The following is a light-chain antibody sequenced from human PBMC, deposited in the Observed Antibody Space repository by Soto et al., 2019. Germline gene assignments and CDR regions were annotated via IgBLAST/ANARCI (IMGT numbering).Light chain of an antibody. Sequence: ILTTQSPGTLSVSPWERATLSCMASQSVSSNFAWYQQQPGQAPSVLVYGASIRATGIPARFSGSGSGTEYSLTISSLPSEDVAVYYCQQYNKWPLTFGGGTKVDIK. J-gene: IGKJ4*01. CDR3: QQYNKWPLT. CDR2: GAS. V-gene: IGKV3-15*01. CDR1: QSVSSN.